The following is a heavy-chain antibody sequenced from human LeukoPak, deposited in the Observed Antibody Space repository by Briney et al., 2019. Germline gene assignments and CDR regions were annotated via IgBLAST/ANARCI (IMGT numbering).Heavy chain of an antibody. Sequence: SQTLSLTCAISGDSVSSNSAAWNWIRQSPSRGLEWLGRTYYRSKWYNDYAVSVKSRITINPDTSKNQFPLQLNSVTPEDTAVYYCARDLDGEKYYDILTGYYVSSYFDYWGQGTLVTVSS. CDR2: TYYRSKWYN. CDR3: ARDLDGEKYYDILTGYYVSSYFDY. J-gene: IGHJ4*02. CDR1: GDSVSSNSAA. D-gene: IGHD3-9*01. V-gene: IGHV6-1*01.